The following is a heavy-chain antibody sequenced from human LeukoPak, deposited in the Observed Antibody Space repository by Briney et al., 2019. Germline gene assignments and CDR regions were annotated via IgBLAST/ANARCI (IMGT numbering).Heavy chain of an antibody. CDR3: ARDPRNVGLAP. CDR2: TYTGGNS. D-gene: IGHD2-15*01. J-gene: IGHJ5*02. CDR1: GFTVSSIH. V-gene: IGHV3-53*01. Sequence: GGSLRLSCAASGFTVSSIHMVWVRQAPGKGLEWVSVTYTGGNSYYADSVKGRFIISRDISKNTLYLQMNSLRVEDTAVYYCARDPRNVGLAPWGQGTLVTVSS.